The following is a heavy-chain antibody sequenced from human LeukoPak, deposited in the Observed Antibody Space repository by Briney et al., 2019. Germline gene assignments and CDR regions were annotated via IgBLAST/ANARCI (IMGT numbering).Heavy chain of an antibody. J-gene: IGHJ4*02. D-gene: IGHD3-16*01. Sequence: GGSLRLSCAASGFTFSSYWMHWVRQAPGKGLVWVSRINSDGSSTSYADSVKGRFTISRDNARNTLYLQMNSLRAEDTAVYYCARDGERISTIGGVYWLDYWGQGILVTVSS. CDR3: ARDGERISTIGGVYWLDY. CDR1: GFTFSSYW. V-gene: IGHV3-74*01. CDR2: INSDGSST.